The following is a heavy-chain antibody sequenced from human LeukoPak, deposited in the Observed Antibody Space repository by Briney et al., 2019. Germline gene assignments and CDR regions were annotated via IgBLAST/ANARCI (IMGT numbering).Heavy chain of an antibody. J-gene: IGHJ4*02. Sequence: GASVKVSCKVSGYTLTELSMHWVRQAPGKGLEWMGGFDPEDGETIYAQKFQGRVTMTEDTSTDTAYMELSSLRSEDTAVYYCAAQRRDYYDSSGYFYYWGQGTLVTVSS. CDR1: GYTLTELS. V-gene: IGHV1-24*01. CDR2: FDPEDGET. CDR3: AAQRRDYYDSSGYFYY. D-gene: IGHD3-22*01.